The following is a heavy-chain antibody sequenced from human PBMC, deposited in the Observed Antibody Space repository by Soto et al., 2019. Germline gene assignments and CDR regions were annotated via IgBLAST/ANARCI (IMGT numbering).Heavy chain of an antibody. V-gene: IGHV1-2*02. CDR2: INPNSGDT. Sequence: ASVKVSCKASGYTFTGYYIHWVRQAPGQGLEWMGWINPNSGDTKYPQKFQGRVTMTRDTSIRTVYMSLTGLKSDDTAIYFCARDRARGGGSAGFDYWGQGTLVTVSS. J-gene: IGHJ4*02. CDR1: GYTFTGYY. CDR3: ARDRARGGGSAGFDY. D-gene: IGHD2-15*01.